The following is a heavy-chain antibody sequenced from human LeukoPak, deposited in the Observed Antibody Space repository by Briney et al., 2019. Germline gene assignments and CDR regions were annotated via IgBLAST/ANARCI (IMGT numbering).Heavy chain of an antibody. V-gene: IGHV1-24*01. CDR2: FDPEDGET. CDR3: ATGPAMDNYYYYYMDV. Sequence: GASVTVSCKVSGYTLTELSMHWVRQAPGNGLERMGGFDPEDGETIYAQKFQGRVTMTEDTSTDTAYMELSSLRSEDTAVYYCATGPAMDNYYYYYMDVWGKGTTVTISS. J-gene: IGHJ6*03. CDR1: GYTLTELS. D-gene: IGHD5-18*01.